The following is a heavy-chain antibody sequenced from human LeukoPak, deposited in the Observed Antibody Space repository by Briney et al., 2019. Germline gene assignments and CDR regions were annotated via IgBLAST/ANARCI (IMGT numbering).Heavy chain of an antibody. CDR1: GFTFSSYA. V-gene: IGHV3-23*01. CDR3: AEIRRLRYFPDV. D-gene: IGHD3-9*01. Sequence: RGSLRLSCAASGFTFSSYAMSWVRQAPGKGLEWVSAISGSGGSTYYADSVKGRFTISRDNSKNTLYLQMNSLRAEDTAVYYCAEIRRLRYFPDVWGQGTTVTVSS. CDR2: ISGSGGST. J-gene: IGHJ6*02.